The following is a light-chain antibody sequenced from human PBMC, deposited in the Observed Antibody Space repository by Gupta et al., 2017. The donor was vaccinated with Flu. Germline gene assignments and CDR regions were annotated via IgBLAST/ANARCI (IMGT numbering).Light chain of an antibody. Sequence: QSALTQPASVSGSPGQPITISCTGASIDIETFRFVSWYQQHAGKVPKLLISEGTKRPAGVSNRFFGSKSGNTASLTISGLQADDEADYYCFSYVGSGSWVFGGRTKLTVL. CDR2: EGT. CDR1: SIDIETFRF. V-gene: IGLV2-23*01. CDR3: FSYVGSGSWV. J-gene: IGLJ3*02.